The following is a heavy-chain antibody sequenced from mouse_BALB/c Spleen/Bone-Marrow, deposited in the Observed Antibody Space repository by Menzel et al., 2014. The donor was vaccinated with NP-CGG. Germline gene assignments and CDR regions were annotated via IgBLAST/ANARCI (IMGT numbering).Heavy chain of an antibody. J-gene: IGHJ4*01. CDR1: GYAFSSSW. Sequence: QVQLQQSGPELVKPGASVRISGKASGYAFSSSWMNWVKQRPGQGLEWIGRIYPGDGDTKSNGKFKGKATLTADKSSSTAYMQLSSLTSVDSAVYFCARSDGYRDMDYWGQGTSVTVSS. V-gene: IGHV1-82*01. D-gene: IGHD2-3*01. CDR3: ARSDGYRDMDY. CDR2: IYPGDGDT.